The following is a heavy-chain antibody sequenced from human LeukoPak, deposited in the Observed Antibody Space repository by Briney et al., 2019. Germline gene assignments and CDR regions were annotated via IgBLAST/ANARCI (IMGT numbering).Heavy chain of an antibody. CDR2: IIPIFGTA. Sequence: SVKVSCKASGGTFSSYAISWVRQAPGQGLEWMGGIIPIFGTANYAQKFQGRVTITADESTSTAYMELSSLRSDDTAVYYCARGWPYCTNGVCYTGEFDYWGQGTLVTVSS. D-gene: IGHD2-8*01. CDR1: GGTFSSYA. V-gene: IGHV1-69*13. CDR3: ARGWPYCTNGVCYTGEFDY. J-gene: IGHJ4*02.